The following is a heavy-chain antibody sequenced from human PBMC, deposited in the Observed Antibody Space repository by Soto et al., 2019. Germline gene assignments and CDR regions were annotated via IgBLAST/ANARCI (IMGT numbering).Heavy chain of an antibody. D-gene: IGHD2-15*01. Sequence: EVQLVETGGGLIQPGGSMRLSCAASGFSVSNIHMSWVRQAPGKGLEWVSLIHIDGNTYYTDDVKGRFTISRDYSKNTLFLQMNHLRAEDTALYYCAIDGSVPFGYCGQGTQVTVSS. V-gene: IGHV3-53*02. CDR2: IHIDGNT. CDR3: AIDGSVPFGY. CDR1: GFSVSNIH. J-gene: IGHJ4*02.